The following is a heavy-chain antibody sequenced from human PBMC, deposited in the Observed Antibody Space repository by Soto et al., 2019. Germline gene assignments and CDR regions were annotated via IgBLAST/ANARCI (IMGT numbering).Heavy chain of an antibody. CDR3: ARVHCSSTSCSRYYYYGMDV. J-gene: IGHJ6*02. D-gene: IGHD2-2*01. CDR1: GYTFTSYG. Sequence: GASVKISCKASGYTFTSYGISWGRQAPGQGLEWMGWISAYNGNTNYAQKLQGRVTMTTDTSTSTAYMELRSLRSDDTAVYYCARVHCSSTSCSRYYYYGMDVWGQGTTVTVSS. CDR2: ISAYNGNT. V-gene: IGHV1-18*01.